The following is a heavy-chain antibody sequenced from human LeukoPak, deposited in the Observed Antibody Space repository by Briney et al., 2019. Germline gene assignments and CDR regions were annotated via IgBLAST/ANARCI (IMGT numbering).Heavy chain of an antibody. V-gene: IGHV4-59*01. CDR1: GGSISRYY. D-gene: IGHD5-18*01. Sequence: LETLSLTCTVSGGSISRYYWSWIRHPPGKGLEWSGYIYYSGSPTYTPSLKSRVTISVDTSKNQFSLKLSSVTAADTAVYYCARGRKYTSGYRVTELGSGYSDYWGQGTLVTVSS. J-gene: IGHJ4*02. CDR3: ARGRKYTSGYRVTELGSGYSDY. CDR2: IYYSGSP.